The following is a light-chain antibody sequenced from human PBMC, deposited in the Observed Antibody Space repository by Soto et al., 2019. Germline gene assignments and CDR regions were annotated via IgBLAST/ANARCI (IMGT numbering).Light chain of an antibody. CDR3: QQFRNWPWT. CDR2: GAS. V-gene: IGKV3D-15*01. Sequence: MTQSPSSVSASIGDTVTITCRASQDISSNLAWYQQKPGQAPRLLIYGASTRATGVPARFSGSGSGTEFTLTISSLQSEDFAVYYCQQFRNWPWTFGQGTKVDI. J-gene: IGKJ1*01. CDR1: QDISSN.